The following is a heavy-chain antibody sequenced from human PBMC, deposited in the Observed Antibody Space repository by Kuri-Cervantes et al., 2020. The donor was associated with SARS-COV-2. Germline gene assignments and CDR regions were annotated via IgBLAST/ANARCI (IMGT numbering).Heavy chain of an antibody. J-gene: IGHJ4*02. D-gene: IGHD4-23*01. Sequence: GSLRLSCTVSGGSISSYYWSWIRQPPGKGLEWIGYIYYSGSTNYNPSLKSRVTISVDTSKNQFSLKLSSVTAADTAVYYCARAGGGNSDYFDYWGQGTLVTVSS. CDR1: GGSISSYY. CDR2: IYYSGST. CDR3: ARAGGGNSDYFDY. V-gene: IGHV4-59*08.